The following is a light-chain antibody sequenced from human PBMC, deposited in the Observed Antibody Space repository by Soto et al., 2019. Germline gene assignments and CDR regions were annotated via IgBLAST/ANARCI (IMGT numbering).Light chain of an antibody. J-gene: IGLJ7*01. CDR3: QTWGTGYAV. V-gene: IGLV4-69*01. CDR2: LNGDGSH. Sequence: QPVLTQSPSASASLGASVKLTCTLSSAHSGYAIAWHQEQQEKGPGYLMGLNGDGSHITGDGIPYRFSGSRSGGERYLTISSLQSEDEADYYCQTWGTGYAVFGGGTQLTVL. CDR1: SAHSGYA.